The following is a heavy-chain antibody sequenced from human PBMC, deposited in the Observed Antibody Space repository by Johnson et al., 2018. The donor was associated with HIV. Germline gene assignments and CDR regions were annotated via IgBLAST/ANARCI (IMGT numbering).Heavy chain of an antibody. CDR2: ISYDGSNK. D-gene: IGHD6-13*01. J-gene: IGHJ3*02. Sequence: QVQLVESGGGVVQPGRSLRLSCAASGFTFSSYAMHWVRQAPGTGLAWVAVISYDGSNKYYADSVKGRFTISRDNSKNTLYLQMNSLRAEDTAVYYCARDGGYSSSWYKYAFDIWGQGTMVTVSS. CDR3: ARDGGYSSSWYKYAFDI. V-gene: IGHV3-30-3*01. CDR1: GFTFSSYA.